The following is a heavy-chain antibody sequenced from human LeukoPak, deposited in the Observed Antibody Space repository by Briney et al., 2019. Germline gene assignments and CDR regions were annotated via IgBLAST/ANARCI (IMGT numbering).Heavy chain of an antibody. CDR2: INPNSGGT. CDR3: ARVRGVKWEQRPFDY. D-gene: IGHD1-26*01. CDR1: GYTFTGYY. V-gene: IGHV1-2*02. J-gene: IGHJ4*02. Sequence: ASVKVSCKASGYTFTGYYMHWVRQAPGQGLEWMGWINPNSGGTNYAQKFQGRVTMTRDTSISTAYMELSRLRSDDTAVYYCARVRGVKWEQRPFDYWGQGTLVTVSS.